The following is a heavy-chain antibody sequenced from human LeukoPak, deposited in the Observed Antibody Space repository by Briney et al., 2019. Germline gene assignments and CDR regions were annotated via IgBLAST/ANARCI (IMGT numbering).Heavy chain of an antibody. CDR3: ARLHYDSSGYYYKAVFDI. Sequence: SETLSLTCTVSGGSISSYYWSWIRQPAGKGLEWIGRIYTSGSTNYNPSLKSRVTMSVDTSKNQFSLKLSSVTAADTAVYYCARLHYDSSGYYYKAVFDIWGQGTMVTVSS. CDR2: IYTSGST. D-gene: IGHD3-22*01. V-gene: IGHV4-4*07. CDR1: GGSISSYY. J-gene: IGHJ3*02.